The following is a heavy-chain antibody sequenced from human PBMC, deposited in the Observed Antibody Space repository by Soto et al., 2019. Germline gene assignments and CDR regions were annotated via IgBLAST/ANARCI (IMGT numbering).Heavy chain of an antibody. Sequence: QVQLVESGGGVVQPGRSLRLSCAASGFTFSSYGMHWVRQAPGKGLEWVAVISYDGSNKYYADSVKGRFTISRDNSKNTLYLQMNSLRAEDTAVYYCAKDLAITFGGVTDTTTLDYWGQGTLVTVSS. D-gene: IGHD3-16*01. V-gene: IGHV3-30*18. CDR3: AKDLAITFGGVTDTTTLDY. J-gene: IGHJ4*02. CDR1: GFTFSSYG. CDR2: ISYDGSNK.